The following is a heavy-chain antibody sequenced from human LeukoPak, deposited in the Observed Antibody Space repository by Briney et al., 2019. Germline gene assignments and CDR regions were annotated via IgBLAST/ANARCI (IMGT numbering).Heavy chain of an antibody. J-gene: IGHJ4*02. CDR1: GFTFSSYS. CDR3: ARDFGVVITKPTYFDY. Sequence: GGSLRLSCAASGFTFSSYSMNWVRQAPGKGLEWVSYISSSSSTIYYADSVKGRFTISRDNAKNSLYLQMNSLRAEDTAVYYCARDFGVVITKPTYFDYWGQGTLVTVSS. CDR2: ISSSSSTI. D-gene: IGHD3-3*01. V-gene: IGHV3-48*01.